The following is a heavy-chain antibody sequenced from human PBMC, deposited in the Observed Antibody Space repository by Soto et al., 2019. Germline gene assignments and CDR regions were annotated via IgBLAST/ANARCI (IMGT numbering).Heavy chain of an antibody. J-gene: IGHJ4*02. CDR2: ISSDGNHK. Sequence: QVKLVESGGGVVQPGRSLRLSCAASGFNVSAYTMHWVRQAPGKGLEWVAVISSDGNHKYYTDSVKGRFAISRDTSTNTLYLQMNSLRAKDTAVYYCARWEQPLFDYWGQGTLVTGSS. D-gene: IGHD1-26*01. V-gene: IGHV3-30*09. CDR1: GFNVSAYT. CDR3: ARWEQPLFDY.